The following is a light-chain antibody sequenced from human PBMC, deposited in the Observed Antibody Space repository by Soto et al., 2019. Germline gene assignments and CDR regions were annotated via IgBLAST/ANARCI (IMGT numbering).Light chain of an antibody. CDR3: AAWDDSLSWV. V-gene: IGLV1-44*01. CDR1: SSNIGSNT. CDR2: SNN. J-gene: IGLJ3*02. Sequence: SVLTQPPSASGTPGQRVTISCSGSSSNIGSNTVNWYQQLPGTAPKHLIFSNNQRPSGVPDRFSGSKSGTSASLAISGLQPEDEADYYCAAWDDSLSWVFGGGTQRTVL.